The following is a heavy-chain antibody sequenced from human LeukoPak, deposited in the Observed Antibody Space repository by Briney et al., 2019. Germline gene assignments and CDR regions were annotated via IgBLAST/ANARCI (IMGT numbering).Heavy chain of an antibody. V-gene: IGHV1-69*13. D-gene: IGHD3-22*01. CDR2: IVPIFGTP. CDR3: TTSTGYYYVPGY. J-gene: IGHJ4*02. Sequence: SVTVSCTTSGGTFSTYAMSWVRQAPGQGLEWMGGIVPIFGTPNYAQNFQGRLTITADESTSTAYMDLSSLRSEDTAMYYCTTSTGYYYVPGYWGQGTLVTVSS. CDR1: GGTFSTYA.